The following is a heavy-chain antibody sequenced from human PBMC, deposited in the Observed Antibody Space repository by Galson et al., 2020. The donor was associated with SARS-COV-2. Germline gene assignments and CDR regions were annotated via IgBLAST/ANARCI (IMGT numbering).Heavy chain of an antibody. CDR2: IYYSGST. Sequence: SETLSLTCTVSGGSISSYYWSWIRQPPGKGLEWIGYIYYSGSTNYNPSLKSRVTISVDTSKNQFSLKLSSVTAADTAVYYCARHWAYYDFWSGYYSDNYYYYMDVWGKGTTVTVSS. J-gene: IGHJ6*03. CDR1: GGSISSYY. V-gene: IGHV4-59*08. D-gene: IGHD3-3*01. CDR3: ARHWAYYDFWSGYYSDNYYYYMDV.